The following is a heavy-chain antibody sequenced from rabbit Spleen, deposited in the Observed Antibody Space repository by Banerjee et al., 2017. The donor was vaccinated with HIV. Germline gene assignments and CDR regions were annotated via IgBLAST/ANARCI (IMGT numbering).Heavy chain of an antibody. V-gene: IGHV1S40*01. J-gene: IGHJ6*01. CDR1: GVSFSFNSY. Sequence: QSLEESGGDLVKPGASLTLTCTASGVSFSFNSYMCWVRQAPGKGLEWIACIDIGSSGFTYFASWAKGRFTISKTSSTTVTLHMTSLTAADTATYFCARDTSSSFSSYGMDLWGPGTLVPVS. CDR2: IDIGSSGFT. D-gene: IGHD1-1*01. CDR3: ARDTSSSFSSYGMDL.